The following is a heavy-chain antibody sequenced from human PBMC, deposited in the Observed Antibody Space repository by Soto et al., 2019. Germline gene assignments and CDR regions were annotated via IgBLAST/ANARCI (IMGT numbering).Heavy chain of an antibody. Sequence: QVQLVQSGAEAKTPGSSVKVSCKTSGGTFSSYAISWVRQAPGQGLEWMGGIVPLFRTTNYAQKFQGRATIPAGTCTYTVYMKLSALRSGDTAVYSCARGGYSSTWSNLLDRSGLDVWGKGTTVTLSS. CDR3: ARGGYSSTWSNLLDRSGLDV. J-gene: IGHJ6*04. CDR1: GGTFSSYA. D-gene: IGHD6-13*01. V-gene: IGHV1-69*06. CDR2: IVPLFRTT.